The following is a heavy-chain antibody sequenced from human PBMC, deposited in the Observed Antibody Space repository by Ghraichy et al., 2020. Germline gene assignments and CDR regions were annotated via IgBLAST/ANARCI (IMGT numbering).Heavy chain of an antibody. CDR1: EFTFSSYS. D-gene: IGHD4-23*01. CDR3: ARGSTVVRYYYYDGMDV. V-gene: IGHV3-48*02. J-gene: IGHJ6*01. Sequence: GESLNISCVGSEFTFSSYSMNWVRQAPGKGMEWVSYITSSSRFISYADSLKGRFTVSRDNGQNSLYLQMKSLRDEDTAVYYCARGSTVVRYYYYDGMDVWGQGSTVTVS. CDR2: ITSSSRFI.